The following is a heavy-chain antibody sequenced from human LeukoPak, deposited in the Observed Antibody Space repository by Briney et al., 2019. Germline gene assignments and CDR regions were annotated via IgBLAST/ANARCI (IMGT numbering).Heavy chain of an antibody. J-gene: IGHJ4*02. V-gene: IGHV3-9*03. Sequence: GGSLRLSCAASGFTFDDYAMHWVRQAPGKGLEWVSGISWNSGSIGYADSVKGRFTISRDNAKNSLYLQMNSLRAEDMALYYCAKGSGYSSSPGYFVYWGQGTLVTVSS. D-gene: IGHD6-6*01. CDR3: AKGSGYSSSPGYFVY. CDR2: ISWNSGSI. CDR1: GFTFDDYA.